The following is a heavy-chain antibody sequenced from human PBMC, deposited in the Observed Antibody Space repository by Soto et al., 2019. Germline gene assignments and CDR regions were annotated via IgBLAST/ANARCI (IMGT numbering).Heavy chain of an antibody. J-gene: IGHJ4*02. V-gene: IGHV2-5*02. D-gene: IGHD3-10*01. CDR2: IYWDDDK. Sequence: QITLKESGTTLVKPTQNLTLTCTFSGFSLSTSGVGVGWIRQPPGKALEWLALIYWDDDKRYSPSLKSRLTNTKDTSKNQVVLTMTNMDPVDTATYYCAHKGSTFDYWGQGTLVTVSS. CDR3: AHKGSTFDY. CDR1: GFSLSTSGVG.